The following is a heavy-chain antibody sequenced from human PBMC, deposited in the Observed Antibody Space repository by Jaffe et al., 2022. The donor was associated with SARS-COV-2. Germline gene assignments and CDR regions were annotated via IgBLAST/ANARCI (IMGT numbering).Heavy chain of an antibody. D-gene: IGHD3-22*01. CDR3: ARVISSDGSVYRYFDY. CDR1: GFTFSSYW. J-gene: IGHJ4*02. Sequence: VQLVESGGGLVQPGGSLRLSCAASGFTFSSYWMNWVRQAPGKGLEWVANIKQDGSEKYYGDSVKGRFTISRDNAKNSLYLQMNSLRGEDTAVYFCARVISSDGSVYRYFDYWGQGTLVSVSS. V-gene: IGHV3-7*03. CDR2: IKQDGSEK.